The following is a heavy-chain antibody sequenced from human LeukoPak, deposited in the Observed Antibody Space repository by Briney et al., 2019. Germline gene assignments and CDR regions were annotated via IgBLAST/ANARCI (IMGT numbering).Heavy chain of an antibody. D-gene: IGHD3-16*01. CDR3: SKDRSRGEVIFYFDS. CDR1: ALTFSNYA. V-gene: IGHV3-23*01. CDR2: ISASSHDT. Sequence: GGSLTLSCAPSALTFSNYAMSWVRHTPGKWLEWVSGISASSHDTYDEDSVKGRLTISRDYSNNMVYLQMNGLRADDTAVYYCSKDRSRGEVIFYFDSWGQGTRVTVSS. J-gene: IGHJ4*02.